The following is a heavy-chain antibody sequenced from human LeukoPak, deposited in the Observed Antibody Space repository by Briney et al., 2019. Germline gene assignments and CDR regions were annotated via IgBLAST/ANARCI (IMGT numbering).Heavy chain of an antibody. J-gene: IGHJ6*03. V-gene: IGHV3-9*01. D-gene: IGHD6-6*01. CDR2: ISWNSGSI. CDR3: AKDTRGGSTYYYYMDV. Sequence: GGSLRLSCAASGFTFDDYAMHWVRQAPGKGLEWVSGISWNSGSIGYADSVKGRFTISRDNAKNSLYLQMNSQRAEDTALYYCAKDTRGGSTYYYYMDVWGKGTTVTVSS. CDR1: GFTFDDYA.